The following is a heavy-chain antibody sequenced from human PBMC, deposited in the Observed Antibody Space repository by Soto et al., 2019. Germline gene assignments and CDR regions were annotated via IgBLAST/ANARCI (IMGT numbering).Heavy chain of an antibody. V-gene: IGHV1-69*13. D-gene: IGHD3-22*01. CDR2: IIPIFGTA. J-gene: IGHJ4*02. Sequence: SVKVSCKASGGTFSSYAISWVRQAPGQGLEWMGGIIPIFGTANYAQKFQGRVTITADESTSTAYMELSSLRSEDTAVYYCASSPYYYDSSGYYYGPEFDYWGQGTLVTVSS. CDR1: GGTFSSYA. CDR3: ASSPYYYDSSGYYYGPEFDY.